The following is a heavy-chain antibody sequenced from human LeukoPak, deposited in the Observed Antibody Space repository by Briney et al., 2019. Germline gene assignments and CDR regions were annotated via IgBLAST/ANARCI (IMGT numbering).Heavy chain of an antibody. Sequence: GGSLRLSCAASGFTFSSYAMHWVRQAPGKGLVWVSRINSDGSSTSYADSVKGRFTISRDNAKNTLYLQMNSLRAEDTAVYYCARGVYSGYDLFDYWGQGTLVTVSS. D-gene: IGHD5-12*01. V-gene: IGHV3-74*01. CDR1: GFTFSSYA. CDR2: INSDGSST. CDR3: ARGVYSGYDLFDY. J-gene: IGHJ4*02.